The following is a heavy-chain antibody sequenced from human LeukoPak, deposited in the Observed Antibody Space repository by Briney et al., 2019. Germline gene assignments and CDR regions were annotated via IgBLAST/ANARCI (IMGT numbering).Heavy chain of an antibody. CDR1: GFTVSTNY. V-gene: IGHV3-66*01. J-gene: IGHJ6*04. D-gene: IGHD5-24*01. Sequence: GGSLRLSCAASGFTVSTNYVSWVRQAPGKGLEWVSVIYRHGGTAYADSVQGRFSISRDNSKNTVDLQMNSLRVEDTAVYYCARAIGEYGYKSLDVWGKGTTVTISS. CDR3: ARAIGEYGYKSLDV. CDR2: IYRHGGT.